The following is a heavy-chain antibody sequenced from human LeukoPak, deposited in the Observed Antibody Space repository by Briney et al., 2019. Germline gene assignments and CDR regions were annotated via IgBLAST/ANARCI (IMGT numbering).Heavy chain of an antibody. D-gene: IGHD3-22*01. Sequence: PSETLSLTCAVSGYSISSNNWWGWIRQPPGKGLEWIGYMYYSGSTYYNPSLKSRVTISVGTSKNRFSLKLSSVTAADTAVYYCARLVYYYDSSGYPHGAFDIWGQGTMVTVSS. CDR2: MYYSGST. CDR3: ARLVYYYDSSGYPHGAFDI. V-gene: IGHV4-28*01. J-gene: IGHJ3*02. CDR1: GYSISSNNW.